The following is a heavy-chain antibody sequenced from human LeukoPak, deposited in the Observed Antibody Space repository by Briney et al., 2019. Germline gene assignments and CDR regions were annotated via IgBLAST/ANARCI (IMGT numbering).Heavy chain of an antibody. J-gene: IGHJ4*02. V-gene: IGHV3-23*01. CDR2: ISGSGGST. CDR3: AKDRFGSDELYFDY. CDR1: GFTFSSYG. D-gene: IGHD3-10*01. Sequence: GGSLRLSCAASGFTFSSYGMSWVRQAPGKGLEWVSAISGSGGSTYYADSVKGRFTISRDNSKNTLYLQMNSLRAEDTAVYYCAKDRFGSDELYFDYWGQGTLVTVSS.